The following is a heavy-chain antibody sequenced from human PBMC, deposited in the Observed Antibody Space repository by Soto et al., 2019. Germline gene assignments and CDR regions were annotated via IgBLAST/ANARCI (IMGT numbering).Heavy chain of an antibody. D-gene: IGHD2-2*01. CDR1: GFTFSSFG. CDR2: TSYDGTNE. Sequence: QEQLVESGGGVVQPGRALRLSCAASGFTFSSFGIHWVLQAPGKGLEWVAVTSYDGTNEYYADSVKGRFTISRDNSKNTLWLQMNSLRAEDTAVYYCAKGDEYLGYYYGMDVWGQGTTVTVSS. CDR3: AKGDEYLGYYYGMDV. J-gene: IGHJ6*02. V-gene: IGHV3-30*18.